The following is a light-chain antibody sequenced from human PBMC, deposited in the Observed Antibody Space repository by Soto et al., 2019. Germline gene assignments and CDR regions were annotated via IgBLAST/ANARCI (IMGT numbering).Light chain of an antibody. Sequence: QSALTQPASVSGSPGQSITISCTGTSSDVGAYNYVSWYQHHPGKAPKLMIYEVSNRPSGVSNRFSGSKSGYTASLTISGLQAEDEADYYCNSQRSSGTRVFGTGTKLTVL. CDR3: NSQRSSGTRV. CDR2: EVS. J-gene: IGLJ1*01. V-gene: IGLV2-14*01. CDR1: SSDVGAYNY.